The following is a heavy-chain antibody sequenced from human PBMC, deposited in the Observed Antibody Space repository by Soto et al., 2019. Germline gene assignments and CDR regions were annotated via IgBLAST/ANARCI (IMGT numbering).Heavy chain of an antibody. V-gene: IGHV1-69*01. CDR1: GGTFSSYA. Sequence: QVQLVQSGAEVKKPGSSVKVSCKASGGTFSSYAISWVRQAPGQGLEWMGGIIPIFGTANYAQKFQGRVTASADESTSTANMELSSLKSEDTAVYYCARGGGVVVPAANHYYYYGMDVWGQGTTVTVSS. CDR2: IIPIFGTA. CDR3: ARGGGVVVPAANHYYYYGMDV. J-gene: IGHJ6*02. D-gene: IGHD2-2*01.